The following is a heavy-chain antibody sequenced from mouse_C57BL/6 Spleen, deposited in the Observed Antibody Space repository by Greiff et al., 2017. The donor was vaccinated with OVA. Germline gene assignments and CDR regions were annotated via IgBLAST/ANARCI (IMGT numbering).Heavy chain of an antibody. CDR3: TGRWGFAY. CDR1: GYTFTSYW. V-gene: IGHV1-5*01. CDR2: IYPGNSDT. D-gene: IGHD1-1*02. J-gene: IGHJ3*01. Sequence: EVQLQQSGTVLARPGASVKMSCKTSGYTFTSYWMHWVKQRPGQGLEWIGAIYPGNSDTSYNQKFKGKATLTAVTSASTAYLELSSLTNEDSAVYYWTGRWGFAYWGQGTLGTVSA.